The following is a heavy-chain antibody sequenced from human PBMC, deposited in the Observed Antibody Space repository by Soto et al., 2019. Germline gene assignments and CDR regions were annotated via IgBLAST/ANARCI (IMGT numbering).Heavy chain of an antibody. CDR1: GFTFSNYY. CDR2: ISPTANYT. Sequence: ASVKVSCKASGFTFSNYYMHWVRQAPEQGLEWMGLISPTANYTRYAQTFQGRFTITRDTSANTVYMELSSLRSEDTAVYYCTRDGYSSSWYYWGQGTLVTVSS. D-gene: IGHD6-13*01. CDR3: TRDGYSSSWYY. V-gene: IGHV1-46*01. J-gene: IGHJ4*02.